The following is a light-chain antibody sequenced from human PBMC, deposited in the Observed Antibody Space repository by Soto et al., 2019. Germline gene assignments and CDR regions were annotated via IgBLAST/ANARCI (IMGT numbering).Light chain of an antibody. J-gene: IGKJ1*01. Sequence: AIRMTQSPSSFSASTGDRVTITCRASQGISSYLAWYQQKPGKAPKLMIYDAYSLESGVPSRFSGSGSGTDFTLTISSLEPEDFAVYYCQQRSNWPPWTCGQGTKVDIK. CDR1: QGISSY. CDR2: DAY. CDR3: QQRSNWPPWT. V-gene: IGKV1-8*01.